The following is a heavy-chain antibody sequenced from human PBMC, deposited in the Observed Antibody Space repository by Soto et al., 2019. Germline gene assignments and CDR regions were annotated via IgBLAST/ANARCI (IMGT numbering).Heavy chain of an antibody. CDR1: GFTFSGYD. CDR3: AVDMAGTYYGMDV. J-gene: IGHJ6*02. Sequence: VGSLRLSCAASGFTFSGYDMSWVRQAPGKGLEWLSSINRRNTDIYYADSVRVRFTISRDNAKNSLFLQMNSLKTEDTAVYYCAVDMAGTYYGMDVWGQGTTVTVSS. V-gene: IGHV3-21*04. CDR2: INRRNTDI. D-gene: IGHD5-12*01.